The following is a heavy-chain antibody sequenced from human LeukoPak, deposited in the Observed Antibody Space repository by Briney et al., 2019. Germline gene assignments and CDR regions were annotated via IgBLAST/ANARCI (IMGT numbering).Heavy chain of an antibody. CDR3: ARLVYRFGDYDLRPYYYYYGMDV. V-gene: IGHV1-18*04. D-gene: IGHD4-17*01. CDR1: GYTFTDYY. Sequence: WASVKVSCKASGYTFTDYYMHWVRQAPGQGLEWMGWISAYNGNTNYAQKLQGRVTMTTDTSTSTAYMELRSLRSDDTAVYYCARLVYRFGDYDLRPYYYYYGMDVWGQGTTVTVSS. J-gene: IGHJ6*02. CDR2: ISAYNGNT.